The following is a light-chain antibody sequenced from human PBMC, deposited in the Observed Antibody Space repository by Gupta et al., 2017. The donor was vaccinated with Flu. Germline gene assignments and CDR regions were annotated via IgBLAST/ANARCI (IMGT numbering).Light chain of an antibody. V-gene: IGKV3-15*01. CDR2: GES. CDR1: KSVSRN. J-gene: IGKJ2*01. CDR3: KQYNNWPLGYT. Sequence: RATLSCRANKSVSRNLSWYQQKPGQDPRLLIYGESTRATGIPARFSGSGSGTEFTLTISSLQSEDFAVYYCKQYNNWPLGYTFGQGTKLEIK.